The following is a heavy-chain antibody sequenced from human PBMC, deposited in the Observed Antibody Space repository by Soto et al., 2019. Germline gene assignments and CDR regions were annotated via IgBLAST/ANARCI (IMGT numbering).Heavy chain of an antibody. CDR3: ARGYYDLLTGYYLDTDFDY. CDR1: GLTFRNYG. D-gene: IGHD3-9*01. Sequence: QVQLVESGGGVVQPGRALRLSCAASGLTFRNYGMHWVRQAPGKGLEWVAVIWNDGRNTYYAASVKGRFTISRDNSKNMLYLQMNSLRAEDTAVYYCARGYYDLLTGYYLDTDFDYWGQGTLVTVSS. J-gene: IGHJ4*02. CDR2: IWNDGRNT. V-gene: IGHV3-33*01.